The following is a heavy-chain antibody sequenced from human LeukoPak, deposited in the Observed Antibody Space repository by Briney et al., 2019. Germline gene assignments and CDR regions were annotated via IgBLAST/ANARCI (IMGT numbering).Heavy chain of an antibody. V-gene: IGHV5-51*01. CDR2: IYPGDSDT. Sequence: GESLKISCKGSGYSFTSYWIGWVRQMPGKGLEWMGIIYPGDSDTRYSPSFQGQVTISADKSISTAYLQWSSLKASDTAMYYCARHGEAHYDFWSGYYNYWGQGTLVTISS. D-gene: IGHD3-3*01. J-gene: IGHJ4*02. CDR1: GYSFTSYW. CDR3: ARHGEAHYDFWSGYYNY.